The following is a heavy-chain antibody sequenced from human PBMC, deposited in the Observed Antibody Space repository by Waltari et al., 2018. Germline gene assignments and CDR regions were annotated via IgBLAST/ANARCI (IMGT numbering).Heavy chain of an antibody. Sequence: QVQLVQSGAEVKKPGSSVKVSGKASGGTFSSYAISWVRQAPGQGLEWMGGIIPVFGTANDAQKFPGRVTITTDESTSTAYMELSSLRSEDTAVYYCARGATMVQGAMGAFDIWGQGTMVTVSS. D-gene: IGHD3-10*01. CDR2: IIPVFGTA. V-gene: IGHV1-69*05. CDR1: GGTFSSYA. J-gene: IGHJ3*02. CDR3: ARGATMVQGAMGAFDI.